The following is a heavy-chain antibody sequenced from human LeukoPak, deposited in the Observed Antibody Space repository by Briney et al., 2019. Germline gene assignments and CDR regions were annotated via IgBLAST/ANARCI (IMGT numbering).Heavy chain of an antibody. CDR2: IIPSGHTT. CDR1: GFTFSSHG. D-gene: IGHD6-13*01. CDR3: AKVLHSSSWYGGPPTPFDY. V-gene: IGHV3-23*01. J-gene: IGHJ4*02. Sequence: GGSLRLSCVASGFTFSSHGMNWVRQAPGKGLEWVSGIIPSGHTTYYADSVRGRFTISRDNSRNTVYLQMNSLRAEDTAVYYCAKVLHSSSWYGGPPTPFDYWGQGTLVTVSS.